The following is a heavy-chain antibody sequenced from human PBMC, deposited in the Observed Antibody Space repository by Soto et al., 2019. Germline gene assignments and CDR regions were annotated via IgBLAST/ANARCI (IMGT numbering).Heavy chain of an antibody. CDR1: GGSFSGYY. CDR3: ARDPSLYGGNSGTQNPYFDY. CDR2: INHSGST. D-gene: IGHD4-17*01. Sequence: PSETLSLTCAVYGGSFSGYYWSWIRQPPGKGLEWIGEINHSGSTNYNPSLKSRVTISVDTSKNQFSLKLSSVTAADTAVYYCARDPSLYGGNSGTQNPYFDYWGQGTLVTVSS. J-gene: IGHJ4*02. V-gene: IGHV4-34*01.